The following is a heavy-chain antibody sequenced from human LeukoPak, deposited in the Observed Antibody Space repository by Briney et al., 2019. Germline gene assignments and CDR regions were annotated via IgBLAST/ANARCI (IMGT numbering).Heavy chain of an antibody. D-gene: IGHD6-19*01. CDR2: IKPNSGGT. J-gene: IGHJ5*02. V-gene: IGHV1-2*02. CDR3: ARVSRIVAVAGTRFGWFDP. CDR1: GYIFTGYY. Sequence: ASVKVSCKASGYIFTGYYMHWVRQAPGQGLEWMGWIKPNSGGTSYAQEFRGRVTMTRDTSISTAYMELSSLRSDDTAVYYCARVSRIVAVAGTRFGWFDPWGQGTLVTVSS.